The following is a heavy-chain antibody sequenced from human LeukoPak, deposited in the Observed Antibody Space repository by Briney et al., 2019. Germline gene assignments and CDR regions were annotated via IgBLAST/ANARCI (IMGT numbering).Heavy chain of an antibody. Sequence: ASVKVSCKASGGTFSSYAISWVRQAPGQGLEWMGWISAYSGNTNYAQKLQGRVTMTTDTSTSTAYMELRSLRSDDTAVYYCARDLPPPLYYDFWSGYYRFDYWGQGTLVTVSS. J-gene: IGHJ4*02. CDR3: ARDLPPPLYYDFWSGYYRFDY. D-gene: IGHD3-3*01. CDR1: GGTFSSYA. CDR2: ISAYSGNT. V-gene: IGHV1-18*01.